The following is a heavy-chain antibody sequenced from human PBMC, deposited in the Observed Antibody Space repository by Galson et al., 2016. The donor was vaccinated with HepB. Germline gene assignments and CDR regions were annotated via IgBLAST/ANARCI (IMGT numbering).Heavy chain of an antibody. CDR1: RGTLSTYA. V-gene: IGHV1-69*13. Sequence: SVKVSCKASRGTLSTYAFTWVRQAPGQGLEWMGGIIPIFARANYAQKLQGRVSIIAEESTNTVYMELSSLRTEDTAVYYCARIFGPYEHDGRDYVTPSYSGMDVWGQGTTVTVSS. J-gene: IGHJ6*02. CDR2: IIPIFARA. CDR3: ARIFGPYEHDGRDYVTPSYSGMDV. D-gene: IGHD3-22*01.